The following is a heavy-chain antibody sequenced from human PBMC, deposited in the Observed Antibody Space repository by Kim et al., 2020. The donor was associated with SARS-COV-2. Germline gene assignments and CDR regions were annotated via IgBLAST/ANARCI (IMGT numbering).Heavy chain of an antibody. CDR1: GFTFSSYG. V-gene: IGHV3-33*01. CDR2: IWYDGSNK. Sequence: GGSLRLSCAASGFTFSSYGMHWVRQAPGKGLEWVAVIWYDGSNKYYADSVKGRFTISRDNSKNTLYLQMNSLRAEDTAVYYCARAPVGYSSSSKGAFDIWGQGTMVTVSS. CDR3: ARAPVGYSSSSKGAFDI. J-gene: IGHJ3*02. D-gene: IGHD6-6*01.